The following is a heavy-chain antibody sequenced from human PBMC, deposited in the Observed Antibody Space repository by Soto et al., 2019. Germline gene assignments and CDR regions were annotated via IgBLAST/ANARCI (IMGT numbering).Heavy chain of an antibody. Sequence: EVQLVASGGGLVKPGESLRLSCAGSGITFSNVRMTWVRQAPGTGLEWLGRIKNKTDGGTADYPAAVKGRFTISRDDSKNMLYLQLNSLKTEDTAVYYCTTDYGWAFDIWGQGTMVTVSS. CDR3: TTDYGWAFDI. J-gene: IGHJ3*02. CDR2: IKNKTDGGTA. V-gene: IGHV3-15*01. CDR1: GITFSNVR. D-gene: IGHD4-17*01.